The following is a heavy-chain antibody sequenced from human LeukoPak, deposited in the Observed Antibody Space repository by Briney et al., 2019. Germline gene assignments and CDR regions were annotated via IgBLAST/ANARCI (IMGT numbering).Heavy chain of an antibody. CDR3: WGQYVRDAYVLDS. D-gene: IGHD3-10*02. V-gene: IGHV3-7*01. CDR2: IKPDGSDK. CDR1: GLTFSTYW. Sequence: GGSLRLSCTASGLTFSTYWMAWVRQAPGEGLEWVANIKPDGSDKYYVDSVRGRFTISRDNAKNSLSLQMSSLRAEDTAVYYCWGQYVRDAYVLDSWGQGTLVTVSS. J-gene: IGHJ4*02.